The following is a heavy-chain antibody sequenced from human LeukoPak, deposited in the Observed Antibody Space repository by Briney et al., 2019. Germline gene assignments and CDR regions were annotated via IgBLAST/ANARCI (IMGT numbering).Heavy chain of an antibody. CDR3: AKELRYFDWLSPFDY. CDR1: GFTFDDYA. D-gene: IGHD3-9*01. V-gene: IGHV3-9*01. CDR2: ISWNSGSI. Sequence: SLRLSCAASGFTFDDYAMHWVRQAPGKGLEWVSGISWNSGSIGYADSVKGRFTISRDNAKNSLYLQMNSLRAEDTALYYCAKELRYFDWLSPFDYWGQGTLVTVSS. J-gene: IGHJ4*02.